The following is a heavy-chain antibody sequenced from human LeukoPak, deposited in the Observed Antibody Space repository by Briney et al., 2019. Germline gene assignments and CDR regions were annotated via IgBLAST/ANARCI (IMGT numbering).Heavy chain of an antibody. J-gene: IGHJ4*02. CDR2: IKQDGSER. CDR3: VRVRFDSSGFDY. D-gene: IGHD3-22*01. Sequence: GGSLRLSCVASGLSFINYAMTWVRQAPGKGLEWVANIKQDGSERHYVDSIEGRVTISRDNAKNSLYLQMNNLRAEDTAVYYCVRVRFDSSGFDYWGQGTLLTVSS. CDR1: GLSFINYA. V-gene: IGHV3-7*01.